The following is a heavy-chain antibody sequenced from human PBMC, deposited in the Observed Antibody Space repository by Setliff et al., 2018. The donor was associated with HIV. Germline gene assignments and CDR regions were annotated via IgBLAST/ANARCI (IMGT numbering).Heavy chain of an antibody. CDR1: GGTLSAHH. CDR3: ARVGTTVTTRETYKWFDP. Sequence: SETLSLTCAFYGGTLSAHHWGWIRQSPGKGLEWIGEINHSGSSKYNPSLKSRVTMSVDTSKNQFSLKLSSVTAADSAVYYCARVGTTVTTRETYKWFDPWGQGTLVTVSS. J-gene: IGHJ5*02. CDR2: INHSGSS. V-gene: IGHV4-34*01. D-gene: IGHD4-17*01.